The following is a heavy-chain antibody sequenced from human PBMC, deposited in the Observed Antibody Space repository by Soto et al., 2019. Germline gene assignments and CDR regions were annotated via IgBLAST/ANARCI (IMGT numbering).Heavy chain of an antibody. CDR1: GYTFTRNG. J-gene: IGHJ6*01. CDR3: VKDRESKRWPSRDV. V-gene: IGHV1-18*01. CDR2: ISPNSGNI. D-gene: IGHD4-4*01. Sequence: QVHLVQSGAEVKKPGASVNVSCKTSGYTFTRNGISWVRQAPGQGLEWMGWISPNSGNIKYAQKLQGRVIMTTDTNTSTASMELRSPRSDDTAVYYCVKDRESKRWPSRDVWGTAPTVHVSS.